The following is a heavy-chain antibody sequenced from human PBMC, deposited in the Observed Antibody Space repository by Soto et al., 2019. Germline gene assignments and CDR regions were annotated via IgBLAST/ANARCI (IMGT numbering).Heavy chain of an antibody. CDR2: IKSKTDGGTT. CDR1: GFTFSNAW. V-gene: IGHV3-15*01. Sequence: GGSLRLSCAASGFTFSNAWMSWVRQAPGKGLEWVGRIKSKTDGGTTDYAAPVKGRFTISRDDSKNTLYLQMNSLKTEDTAVYYCTTPPYCYDSSGYYGVANTDYWGQGTLVTVSS. D-gene: IGHD3-22*01. J-gene: IGHJ4*02. CDR3: TTPPYCYDSSGYYGVANTDY.